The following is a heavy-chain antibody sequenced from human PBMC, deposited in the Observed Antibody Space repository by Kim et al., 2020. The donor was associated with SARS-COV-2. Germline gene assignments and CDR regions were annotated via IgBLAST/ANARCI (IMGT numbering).Heavy chain of an antibody. J-gene: IGHJ5*02. D-gene: IGHD3-10*01. CDR1: GGSISSYY. CDR3: VRGRYGSGSYLIGRPDP. Sequence: SETLSLTCTVSGGSISSYYWSWIRQPPGKGLEWIGYIYYSGSTNYNPSLKSRVTISVDTSKNQFSLKLSSVTAADTAVYYCVRGRYGSGSYLIGRPDPWGQGTLVTVSS. V-gene: IGHV4-59*13. CDR2: IYYSGST.